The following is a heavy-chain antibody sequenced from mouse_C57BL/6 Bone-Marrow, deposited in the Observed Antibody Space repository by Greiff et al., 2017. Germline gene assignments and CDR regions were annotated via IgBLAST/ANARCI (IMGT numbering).Heavy chain of an antibody. Sequence: QVQLQQSGAELVRPGTSVKMSCKASGYTFTNYWIGWAKQRPGHGLEWIGDIYPGGGYTNYNEKFKGKATLTADKSSSPAYMQFSSLTSEDSAIYYCARWGLRPYYFDYWGQGTTLTVSS. J-gene: IGHJ2*01. D-gene: IGHD2-4*01. CDR3: ARWGLRPYYFDY. V-gene: IGHV1-63*01. CDR2: IYPGGGYT. CDR1: GYTFTNYW.